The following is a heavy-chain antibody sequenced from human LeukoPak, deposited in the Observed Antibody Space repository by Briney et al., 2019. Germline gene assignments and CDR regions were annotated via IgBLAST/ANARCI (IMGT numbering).Heavy chain of an antibody. J-gene: IGHJ4*02. CDR1: GGSINSYY. V-gene: IGHV4-59*08. Sequence: SETLSLTCSVSGGSINSYYWSWIRQPPGKGLEWIGYIYYSGATTYNPSLESRVTISVDTSRSQFSLMLSSVTAADTAVYYCARHVEGRDYFHYWGLGTLVTVSS. CDR3: ARHVEGRDYFHY. CDR2: IYYSGAT.